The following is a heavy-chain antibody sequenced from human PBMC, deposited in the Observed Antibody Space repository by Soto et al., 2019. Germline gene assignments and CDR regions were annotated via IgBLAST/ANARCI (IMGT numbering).Heavy chain of an antibody. J-gene: IGHJ5*01. CDR3: ARDGEFGGCSCGSFYFGVSCFDS. CDR1: GYTFTSYG. D-gene: IGHD2-15*01. CDR2: ISAYNGNT. Sequence: ASVKVSCKASGYTFTSYGISWVRQAPGQGLEWMGWISAYNGNTNYAQKLQGRVTMTTDTSTSTAYRELWSLRSDDTAVYYCARDGEFGGCSCGSFYFGVSCFDSWGQGILVTVSS. V-gene: IGHV1-18*01.